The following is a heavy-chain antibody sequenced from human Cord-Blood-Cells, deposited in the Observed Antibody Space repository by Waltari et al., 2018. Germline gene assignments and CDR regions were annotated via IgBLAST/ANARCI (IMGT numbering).Heavy chain of an antibody. Sequence: QVQLVQSGAEVKKPGASAKVSCKASGYTFTGYYMHWVRQAPGQGLEWMGWINPNSGGTNYAQKFQGRVTMTRDTSISTAYMELSRLRSDDTAVYYCARGTYYYDSSGYYSGYFQHWGQGTLVTVSS. CDR1: GYTFTGYY. V-gene: IGHV1-2*02. J-gene: IGHJ1*01. D-gene: IGHD3-22*01. CDR2: INPNSGGT. CDR3: ARGTYYYDSSGYYSGYFQH.